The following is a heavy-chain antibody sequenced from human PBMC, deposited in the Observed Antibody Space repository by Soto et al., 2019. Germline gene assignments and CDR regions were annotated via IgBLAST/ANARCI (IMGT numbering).Heavy chain of an antibody. CDR3: ARRSTFDDLDY. CDR1: GGSISSYY. V-gene: IGHV4-59*01. J-gene: IGHJ4*02. Sequence: PSETLSLTCTVSGGSISSYYWSWIRQPPGKGLEWIGYIYYSGSTNYNPSLKSRVTISVDTSKNQFSLKLSSVTAADTAVYYCARRSTFDDLDYWGQGTLVTSPQ. CDR2: IYYSGST.